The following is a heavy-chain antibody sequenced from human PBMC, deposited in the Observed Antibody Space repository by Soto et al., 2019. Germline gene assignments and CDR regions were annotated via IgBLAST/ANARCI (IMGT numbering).Heavy chain of an antibody. J-gene: IGHJ6*02. D-gene: IGHD7-27*01. CDR2: MWFDGTGE. V-gene: IGHV3-33*01. CDR1: GFTFRNCG. Sequence: QVQLVESGGGVVQPERSLRLSCAASGFTFRNCGIHWVRQAPGKGLEWVAVMWFDGTGEYYADSVKGRFTISRDNSESPLYLQMSSLRAEDTAVYYCARDVIVPAELGYYYYGMDVWGQGTTVTVSS. CDR3: ARDVIVPAELGYYYYGMDV.